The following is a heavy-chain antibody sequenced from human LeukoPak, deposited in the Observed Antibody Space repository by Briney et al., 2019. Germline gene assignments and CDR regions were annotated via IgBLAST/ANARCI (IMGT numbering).Heavy chain of an antibody. V-gene: IGHV4-34*01. CDR1: GGAFSGYY. CDR2: INHSGST. J-gene: IGHJ4*02. D-gene: IGHD5-18*01. CDR3: ARGGVGYSYGYDY. Sequence: SQTLSLTCAVSGGAFSGYYWSWIRQPPRKGLEWSGEINHSGSTNYNPSLKSRVTISVDTSKNQFSLKLSSVTAADTAVYYCARGGVGYSYGYDYWGQGTLVTVSS.